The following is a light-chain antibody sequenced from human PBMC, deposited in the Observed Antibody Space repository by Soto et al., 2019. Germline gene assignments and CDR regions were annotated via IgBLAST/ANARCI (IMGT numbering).Light chain of an antibody. CDR2: DAS. V-gene: IGKV1-5*01. J-gene: IGKJ2*01. CDR3: QQYNSYPYT. CDR1: QSISSW. Sequence: QSPSTLSASVGDRVTITCRASQSISSWLAWYQQKPGKAPKLLIYDASSLESGVPSRFSGSGSGTEFTLTISSLQPDDFATYYCQQYNSYPYTFGQGTKVDIK.